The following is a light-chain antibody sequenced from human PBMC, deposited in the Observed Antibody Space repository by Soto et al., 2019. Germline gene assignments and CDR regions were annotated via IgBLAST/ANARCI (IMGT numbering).Light chain of an antibody. CDR3: QSYDSSLSAHVV. V-gene: IGLV1-40*01. CDR1: SSNIGAGYD. J-gene: IGLJ2*01. Sequence: QSVLTQPPSVSGAPGQRVTISCTGSSSNIGAGYDVHWYQQLPGTAPKLLIYGKNSRPSGVPDRFSGSKSGTSASLAITGXXAXDEADYYCQSYDSSLSAHVVFGGGTQLTVL. CDR2: GKN.